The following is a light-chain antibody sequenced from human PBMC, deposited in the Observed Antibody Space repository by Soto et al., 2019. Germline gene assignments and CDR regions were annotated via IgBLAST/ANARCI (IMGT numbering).Light chain of an antibody. Sequence: EIVLTQSPGTLSLSPGERATLSCRASQSVNSNYLAWYQQKPGQVPRPLIYGASIRAAGVPDRLSGSGSGTDFTLTISRLEPEDYRVYYYQKYGTSPHTFGQGTKLEIK. CDR3: QKYGTSPHT. CDR2: GAS. J-gene: IGKJ2*01. V-gene: IGKV3-20*01. CDR1: QSVNSNY.